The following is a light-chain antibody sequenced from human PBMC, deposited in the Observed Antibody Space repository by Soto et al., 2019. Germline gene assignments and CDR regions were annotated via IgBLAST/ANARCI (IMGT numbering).Light chain of an antibody. CDR3: CSFTTTSTNV. Sequence: QSALTQPASLSGSPGQSITISCTGTSSDIGAYDYVSWFQQHPGKAPKLMISEVNNRPSGVSNRFSGSKSGNTAYLTISGLQDEDEDEYFCCSFTTTSTNVFGTGTKLTVL. CDR1: SSDIGAYDY. CDR2: EVN. V-gene: IGLV2-14*01. J-gene: IGLJ1*01.